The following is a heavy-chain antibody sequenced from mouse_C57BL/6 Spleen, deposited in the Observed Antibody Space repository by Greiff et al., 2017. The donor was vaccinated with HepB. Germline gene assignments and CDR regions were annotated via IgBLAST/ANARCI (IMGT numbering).Heavy chain of an antibody. CDR2: ISSGSSTI. D-gene: IGHD1-1*01. CDR1: GFTFSDYG. CDR3: AREYYYGSSYWYFDV. Sequence: EVNLVESGGGLVKPGGSLKLSCAASGFTFSDYGMHWVRQAPEKGLEWVAYISSGSSTIYYADTVKGRFTISRDNAKNTLFLQMTSLRSEDTAMYYCAREYYYGSSYWYFDVWGTGTTVTVSS. V-gene: IGHV5-17*01. J-gene: IGHJ1*03.